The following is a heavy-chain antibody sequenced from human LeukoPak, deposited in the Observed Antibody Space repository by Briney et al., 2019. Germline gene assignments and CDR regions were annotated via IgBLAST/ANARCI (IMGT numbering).Heavy chain of an antibody. CDR1: GFTFSSYW. D-gene: IGHD3-3*01. CDR3: ARDLATFLEWSTYYFDY. J-gene: IGHJ4*02. V-gene: IGHV3-74*01. CDR2: INSDGSST. Sequence: PGGSLRLSCAASGFTFSSYWMHWVRQAPGKGLVWVSRINSDGSSTSYADSVKGRSTISRDNAKNSLYLQMNSLRAEDTAVYYCARDLATFLEWSTYYFDYWGQGTLVTVSS.